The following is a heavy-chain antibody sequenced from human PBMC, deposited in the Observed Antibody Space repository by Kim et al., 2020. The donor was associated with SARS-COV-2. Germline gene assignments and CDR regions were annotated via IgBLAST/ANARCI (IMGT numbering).Heavy chain of an antibody. J-gene: IGHJ6*02. CDR3: ARGISGYADGMDV. D-gene: IGHD5-12*01. V-gene: IGHV3-33*01. Sequence: NSADSVKGKFTIPRDNPKNTLYLQRDSLRAEDTAVYYCARGISGYADGMDVWGQGTTVTVSS.